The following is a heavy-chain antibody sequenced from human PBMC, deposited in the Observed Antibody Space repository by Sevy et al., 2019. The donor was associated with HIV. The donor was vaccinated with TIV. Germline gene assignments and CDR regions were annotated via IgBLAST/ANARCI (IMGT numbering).Heavy chain of an antibody. Sequence: GGSLRLSCAASGFTFSGSAMHWVRQASGKGLEWVGRIRSKANSYATAYAASVKGRFTISRDDSKNTAYLQMNSLKTEDTAVYYCIYYYGSGGYYNDYYYGMDVWGQGTTVTVSS. V-gene: IGHV3-73*01. CDR2: IRSKANSYAT. CDR3: IYYYGSGGYYNDYYYGMDV. J-gene: IGHJ6*02. CDR1: GFTFSGSA. D-gene: IGHD3-10*01.